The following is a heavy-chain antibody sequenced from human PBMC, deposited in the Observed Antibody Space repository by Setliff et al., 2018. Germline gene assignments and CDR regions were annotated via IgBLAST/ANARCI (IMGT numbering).Heavy chain of an antibody. CDR3: SRLVRFCTKISCQRLLGDDY. V-gene: IGHV1-18*01. D-gene: IGHD2-2*01. J-gene: IGHJ4*02. CDR2: ISPYSGNA. Sequence: ASVKVSCKASGYTFVDYGVTWVRQAPGQGLEWVGWISPYSGNAYSAPKFQDRITMTTDTSTSTAYLEFKSLRSDDTAIYYCSRLVRFCTKISCQRLLGDDYWGQGALVTVSS. CDR1: GYTFVDYG.